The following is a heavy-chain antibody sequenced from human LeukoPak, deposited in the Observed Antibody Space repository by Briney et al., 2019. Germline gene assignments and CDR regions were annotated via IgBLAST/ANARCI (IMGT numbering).Heavy chain of an antibody. V-gene: IGHV4-59*01. J-gene: IGHJ6*03. Sequence: SETLSLTCTVSGGSISSYYWSWIRQPPGKGLEWIGYIYYSGSTNYNPSLKSRVTISVDTSKNQFSLKLSSVTAADTTVYYCARAMTTVTTYYYYYMGVWGKGTTVTVSS. D-gene: IGHD4-17*01. CDR2: IYYSGST. CDR1: GGSISSYY. CDR3: ARAMTTVTTYYYYYMGV.